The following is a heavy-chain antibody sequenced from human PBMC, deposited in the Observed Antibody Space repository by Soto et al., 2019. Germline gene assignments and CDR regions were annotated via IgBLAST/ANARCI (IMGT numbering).Heavy chain of an antibody. CDR3: AREGAVVTAIPYWYFDL. D-gene: IGHD2-21*02. Sequence: EVQLVESGGGLVKPGGSLRLSCAASGFTFSSYSMNWVRQAPGKGLEWVSSISSSSSYIYYADSVKGRFTISRDNAKNXXYLQMNSLRAEDTAVYYCAREGAVVTAIPYWYFDLWGRGTLVTVSS. J-gene: IGHJ2*01. CDR1: GFTFSSYS. V-gene: IGHV3-21*01. CDR2: ISSSSSYI.